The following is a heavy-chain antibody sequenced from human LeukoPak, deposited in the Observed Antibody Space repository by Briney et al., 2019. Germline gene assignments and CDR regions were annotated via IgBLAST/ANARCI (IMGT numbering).Heavy chain of an antibody. CDR1: GGSISSSSYY. V-gene: IGHV4-39*07. Sequence: SETLSLTCTVSGGSISSSSYYWGWIRQPPGKGLEWIGSIYYSGSTYYNPSLKSRVTISVDTSKNQFSLKLSSVTAADTAVYYCARDGTVGSPWYFDLWGRGTLVTVSS. CDR2: IYYSGST. D-gene: IGHD1-26*01. J-gene: IGHJ2*01. CDR3: ARDGTVGSPWYFDL.